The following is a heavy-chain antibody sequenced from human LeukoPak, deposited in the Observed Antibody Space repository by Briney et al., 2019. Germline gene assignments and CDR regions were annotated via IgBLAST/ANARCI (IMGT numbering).Heavy chain of an antibody. CDR3: AREGDGYNYHFDY. CDR2: ISYDGSNK. CDR1: GFTFSSYA. Sequence: GGSLRLSCAASGFTFSSYAMHWVRQAPGKGLEWVAVISYDGSNKYYADSVKGRFTISRDNSKYTLYLQMNSLRAEDTAVYYCAREGDGYNYHFDYWGQGTLVTVSS. D-gene: IGHD5-24*01. V-gene: IGHV3-30-3*01. J-gene: IGHJ4*02.